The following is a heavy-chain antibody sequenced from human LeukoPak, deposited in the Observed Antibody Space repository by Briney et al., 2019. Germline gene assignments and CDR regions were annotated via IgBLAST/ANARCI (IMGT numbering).Heavy chain of an antibody. D-gene: IGHD3-22*01. Sequence: GGSLRLSCAASGFTFSSYGMHWVRQAPGKGLEWVAVISYDGSNKYYADSVKGRFTISRDTSKNTLYLQMNSLRAEDTAVYYCAKDLITMIGTGFCDIWGQGTMVTVSS. CDR2: ISYDGSNK. V-gene: IGHV3-30*18. CDR1: GFTFSSYG. J-gene: IGHJ3*02. CDR3: AKDLITMIGTGFCDI.